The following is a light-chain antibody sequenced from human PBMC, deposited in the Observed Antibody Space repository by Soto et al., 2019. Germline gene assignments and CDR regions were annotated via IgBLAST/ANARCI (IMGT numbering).Light chain of an antibody. CDR1: SSNIGAGYD. CDR3: QSYDSRHMV. CDR2: GNS. J-gene: IGLJ2*01. V-gene: IGLV1-40*01. Sequence: QSVLTQPPSVSGAPGQRVTISCTGSSSNIGAGYDVHWYQQLPGTAPKLLIYGNSNRPSGVPDRFSGSKSGTSASLAITGLQAEDEADYYCQSYDSRHMVFGGGTQLTVL.